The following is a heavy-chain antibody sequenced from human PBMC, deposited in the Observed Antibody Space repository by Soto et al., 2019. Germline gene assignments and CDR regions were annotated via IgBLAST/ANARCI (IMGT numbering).Heavy chain of an antibody. D-gene: IGHD2-15*01. CDR2: INHSGST. Sequence: SETLSLTCAVYGGSFSGYYWSWIRQPPGKGLEWIGEINHSGSTNYNPSLKSRVTISVDTSKNQFSPKLSSVTAADTAVYYCARGPRRIYCSGGSCYTAYYYYGMDVWGQGTTVTVSS. CDR3: ARGPRRIYCSGGSCYTAYYYYGMDV. CDR1: GGSFSGYY. J-gene: IGHJ6*02. V-gene: IGHV4-34*01.